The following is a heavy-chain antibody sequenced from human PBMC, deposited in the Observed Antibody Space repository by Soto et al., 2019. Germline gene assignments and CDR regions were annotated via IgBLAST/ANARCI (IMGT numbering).Heavy chain of an antibody. CDR2: ISAYNGNT. D-gene: IGHD3-3*01. CDR1: GYTFTSYG. CDR3: ARNDFWSGYYNWFDP. Sequence: GASVKVSCKASGYTFTSYGISWVLQAPCQGLEWMGWISAYNGNTNYAQKLQGRVTMTTDTSTSTAYMELRSLRSDDTAVYYCARNDFWSGYYNWFDPWGQGTLVTVSS. V-gene: IGHV1-18*01. J-gene: IGHJ5*02.